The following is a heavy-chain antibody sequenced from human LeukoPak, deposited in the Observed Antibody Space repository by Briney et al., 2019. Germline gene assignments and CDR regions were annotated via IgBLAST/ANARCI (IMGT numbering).Heavy chain of an antibody. V-gene: IGHV3-53*01. CDR1: GFTVSDNC. D-gene: IGHD1-26*01. J-gene: IGHJ5*02. CDR3: ATGRLSASGFDP. Sequence: GGSLRLSCAASGFTVSDNCVTWVRQAPGKGLEWVSVICGDGSTYYTDSVKGRFTISRDNSKNTLYLQMNSLRAEDTAVYYCATGRLSASGFDPWGQGTLVAVSS. CDR2: ICGDGST.